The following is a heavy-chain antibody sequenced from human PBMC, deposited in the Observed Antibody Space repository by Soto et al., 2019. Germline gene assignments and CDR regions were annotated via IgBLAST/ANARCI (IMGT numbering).Heavy chain of an antibody. V-gene: IGHV1-8*01. Sequence: ASVKVSCKASGYTFTSYDINWVRQATGQGLEWMGWMNPNSGNTGYAQKFQGRVTMTRNTSISTAYMELSSLRSEDTAVYYCARDGGPAANRYYYYGMDVWGQGTTVTVSS. J-gene: IGHJ6*02. CDR3: ARDGGPAANRYYYYGMDV. D-gene: IGHD2-2*01. CDR2: MNPNSGNT. CDR1: GYTFTSYD.